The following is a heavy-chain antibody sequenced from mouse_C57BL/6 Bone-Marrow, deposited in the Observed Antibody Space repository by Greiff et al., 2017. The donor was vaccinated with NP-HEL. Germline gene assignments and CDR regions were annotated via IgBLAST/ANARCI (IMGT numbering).Heavy chain of an antibody. Sequence: VKLQQPGAELVKPGASVKMSCKASGYTFTSYWITWVKQRPGPGLEWIGDIYPGSGSTNYNEKFKSKATLTVDTSSSTAYMQLSSLTSEDSAVYYCARRTFYYDYAWFAYWGQGTLVTVSA. D-gene: IGHD2-4*01. V-gene: IGHV1-55*01. CDR1: GYTFTSYW. CDR3: ARRTFYYDYAWFAY. CDR2: IYPGSGST. J-gene: IGHJ3*01.